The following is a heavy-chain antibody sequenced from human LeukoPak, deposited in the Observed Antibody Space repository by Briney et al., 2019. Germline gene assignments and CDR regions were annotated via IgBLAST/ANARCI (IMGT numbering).Heavy chain of an antibody. D-gene: IGHD2-2*01. CDR3: ARDPYCSSTSCYLGYFDF. J-gene: IGHJ4*02. V-gene: IGHV3-33*01. CDR2: IWYDGSNK. CDR1: GFTFSSYG. Sequence: GGSLRLSCAASGFTFSSYGMHWVRQAPGKGLEWVAVIWYDGSNKYYADSVKGRFTISRDNSKNTLYLQMNSLRAEDTAVYYCARDPYCSSTSCYLGYFDFWGQGTLVTVPS.